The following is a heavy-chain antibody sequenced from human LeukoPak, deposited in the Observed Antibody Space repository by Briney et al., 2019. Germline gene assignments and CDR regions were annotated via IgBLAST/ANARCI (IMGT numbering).Heavy chain of an antibody. CDR3: ARYCSSTSCYGFDY. D-gene: IGHD2-2*01. V-gene: IGHV3-21*01. Sequence: GGALRLSCAASGFTFSSYSMNGVRQAPGKGLEWVSSLSSSSSYIYYADSVKGRFTISRDNAKNSLYLQMNSLRAEDTAVYYCARYCSSTSCYGFDYWGQGTLVTVSS. J-gene: IGHJ4*02. CDR1: GFTFSSYS. CDR2: LSSSSSYI.